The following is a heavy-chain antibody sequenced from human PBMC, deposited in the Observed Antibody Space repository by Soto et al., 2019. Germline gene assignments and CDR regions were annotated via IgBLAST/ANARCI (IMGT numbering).Heavy chain of an antibody. V-gene: IGHV4-39*07. CDR3: ARESCSGGSCYRGLTPNWFDP. CDR2: IYYSGST. D-gene: IGHD2-15*01. CDR1: GGSISSSSYY. Sequence: PSETLSLTCTVSGGSISSSSYYWGWIRQPPGKGLEWIGNIYYSGSTYYNPSLKSRVTISVDTSKNQFSLKLSSVTAADTAVYYCARESCSGGSCYRGLTPNWFDPWGQGTLVT. J-gene: IGHJ5*02.